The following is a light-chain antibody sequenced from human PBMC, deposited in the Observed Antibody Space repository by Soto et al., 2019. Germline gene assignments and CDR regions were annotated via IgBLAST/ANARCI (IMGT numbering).Light chain of an antibody. J-gene: IGLJ1*01. V-gene: IGLV2-11*01. CDR3: CSYTGNKVLV. Sequence: QSVLTQPRSLSGSPGQSVTISCTAPTIGAHSFVSWYQDRPDKVPKLLIYDVSQRPSGIPDRFSGSRSANTASLTISGLQADDAAAYYCCSYTGNKVLVFGTGTKVTVL. CDR2: DVS. CDR1: TIGAHSF.